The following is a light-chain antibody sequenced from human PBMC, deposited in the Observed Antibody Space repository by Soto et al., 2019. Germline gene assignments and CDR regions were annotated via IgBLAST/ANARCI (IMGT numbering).Light chain of an antibody. V-gene: IGKV3-11*01. J-gene: IGKJ4*01. CDR1: QSVATY. CDR3: QQRSNWPPT. CDR2: DAS. Sequence: EIVLTQSPATLSLSPGERATFSARASQSVATYLAWYQQKSGQAPRLLIFDASNRATGIPARFSGSGSGTDFTLTISSLEPEDFAVYYCQQRSNWPPTFGGGTKVEIK.